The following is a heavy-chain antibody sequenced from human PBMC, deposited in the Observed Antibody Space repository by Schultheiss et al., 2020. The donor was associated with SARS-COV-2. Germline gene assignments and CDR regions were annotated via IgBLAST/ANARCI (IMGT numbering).Heavy chain of an antibody. V-gene: IGHV3-7*03. D-gene: IGHD1-1*01. CDR2: IKQDGSEK. CDR3: AKDPPVTTLDY. CDR1: GFTFSSYW. Sequence: GGSLRLSCAASGFTFSSYWMSWVRQAPGKGLEWVANIKQDGSEKYYVDSVKGRFTISRDNSKNTLYLQMNSLRAEDTAVYYCAKDPPVTTLDYWGQGTLVTVSS. J-gene: IGHJ4*02.